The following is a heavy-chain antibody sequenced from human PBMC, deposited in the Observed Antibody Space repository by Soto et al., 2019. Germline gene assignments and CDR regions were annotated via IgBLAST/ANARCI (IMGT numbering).Heavy chain of an antibody. CDR3: ARDSSGSYFNWFGP. CDR1: GGSIGSSY. CDR2: IYNSGST. D-gene: IGHD1-26*01. J-gene: IGHJ5*02. Sequence: SETLSLTCTVSGGSIGSSYWNWVRQPPGKGLEWIGHIYNSGSTRSSPSLRSRVTLSVDTSKNQFSLKLSSVTAADTAVYYCARDSSGSYFNWFGPWGQGILVTVSS. V-gene: IGHV4-59*01.